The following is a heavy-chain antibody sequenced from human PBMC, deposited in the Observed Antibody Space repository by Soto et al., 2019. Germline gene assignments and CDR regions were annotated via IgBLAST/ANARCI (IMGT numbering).Heavy chain of an antibody. CDR2: ISGGGGST. Sequence: EVQLLDSGGRLVQPGGSLRLSCAASGFSFSIYAMNWVRQAPGKGLEWVSGISGGGGSTYYADSVKGRFTISRDNSKNTLYLQMISLRVEDTAGYYCSKDPTSYDSSAQFDSWGEGTLVTVSS. CDR3: SKDPTSYDSSAQFDS. J-gene: IGHJ4*02. D-gene: IGHD3-22*01. V-gene: IGHV3-23*01. CDR1: GFSFSIYA.